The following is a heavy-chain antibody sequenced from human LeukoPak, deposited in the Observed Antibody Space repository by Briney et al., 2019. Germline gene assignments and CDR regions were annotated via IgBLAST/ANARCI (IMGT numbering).Heavy chain of an antibody. CDR2: IYYSGST. D-gene: IGHD3-16*01. CDR1: GGSISSYY. V-gene: IGHV4-59*01. CDR3: AGGIRALDY. Sequence: SETLSLTCTVSGGSISSYYWSWIRQPPGKGREWIGYIYYSGSTNYNPSRKSRVTISVDTSKNQFSLKLSSVTAADTAVYYCAGGIRALDYWGQGTLVTVSS. J-gene: IGHJ4*02.